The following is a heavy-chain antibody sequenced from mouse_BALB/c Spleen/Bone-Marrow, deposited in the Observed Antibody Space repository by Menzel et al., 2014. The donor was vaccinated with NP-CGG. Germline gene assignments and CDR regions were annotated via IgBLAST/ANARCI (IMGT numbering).Heavy chain of an antibody. Sequence: DVQLVESGGGLVQPGGSLKLSCAASGFDFSRYWMSWVRQAPGKGLQWIGEINPESNTINYTPSLKDKFIISRDNAKNTLYLQMSKVRSEDTALYCCARLGYYGWFAYWAKGLWSLSLQ. D-gene: IGHD2-3*01. J-gene: IGHJ3*01. CDR3: ARLGYYGWFAY. CDR2: INPESNTI. V-gene: IGHV4-1*02. CDR1: GFDFSRYW.